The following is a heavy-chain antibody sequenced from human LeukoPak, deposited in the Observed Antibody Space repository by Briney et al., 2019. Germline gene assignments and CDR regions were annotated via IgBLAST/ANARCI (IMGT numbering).Heavy chain of an antibody. D-gene: IGHD3-10*02. J-gene: IGHJ6*02. Sequence: PGGSLRLSCEASGFTVSSNYMSWVRQAPGKGLEWVSVIYSGGSTYCADSVKGRFTISRDNSKNTLYLQMNSLRAEDTAVYYCARDPGMFPAGMDVWGQGTTVTVSS. CDR3: ARDPGMFPAGMDV. V-gene: IGHV3-53*01. CDR1: GFTVSSNY. CDR2: IYSGGST.